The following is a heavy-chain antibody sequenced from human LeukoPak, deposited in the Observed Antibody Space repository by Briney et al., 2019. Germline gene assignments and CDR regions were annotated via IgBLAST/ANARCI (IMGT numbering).Heavy chain of an antibody. D-gene: IGHD6-13*01. CDR3: AREGLSTGYSSSWYFDY. CDR1: GGSFSGYY. V-gene: IGHV4-34*01. Sequence: SETLSLTCAVSGGSFSGYYWTWIRQPPGKGLEWIGEINHSGSANYNPSLMSRVTISVDTSKNQFSLKLSSVTAADTAVYYCAREGLSTGYSSSWYFDYWGQGTLVTVSS. CDR2: INHSGSA. J-gene: IGHJ4*02.